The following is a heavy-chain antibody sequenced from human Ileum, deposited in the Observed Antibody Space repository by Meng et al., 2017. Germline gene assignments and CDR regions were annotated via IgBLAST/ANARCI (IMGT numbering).Heavy chain of an antibody. CDR1: GGSISSTTSY. CDR3: ARHGALRSHLDD. J-gene: IGHJ4*02. CDR2: FFYGGTT. D-gene: IGHD3-10*01. V-gene: IGHV4-39*01. Sequence: QVQLQQWGAGLLKPSETLSLPCSVAGGSISSTTSYWGWIRQPPGMGLEWIVSFFYGGTTYYNPSLESRVTTSVDTSKSQFSLNLKSVSAADTAVYFCARHGALRSHLDDWGQGTLVTVSS.